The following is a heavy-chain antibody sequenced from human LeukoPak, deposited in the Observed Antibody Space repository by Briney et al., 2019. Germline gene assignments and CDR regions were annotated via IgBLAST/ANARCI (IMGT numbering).Heavy chain of an antibody. CDR3: ARAGGFFSPFGY. Sequence: SETLSLTCTVSGSSISSGGYYWSWIRQHPGKGLEWIGYIYYSGSTYYNPSLKSRVTISVDTSKNQFSLKLSSVTAADTAVYYCARAGGFFSPFGYWGQGTLVTVSS. CDR1: GSSISSGGYY. D-gene: IGHD3-16*01. V-gene: IGHV4-31*03. J-gene: IGHJ4*02. CDR2: IYYSGST.